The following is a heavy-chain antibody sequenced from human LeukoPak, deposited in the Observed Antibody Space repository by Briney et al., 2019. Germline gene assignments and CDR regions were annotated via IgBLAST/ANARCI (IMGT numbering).Heavy chain of an antibody. V-gene: IGHV4-59*08. D-gene: IGHD4-23*01. CDR1: GGSIRSYY. Sequence: SETLSLTCTVSGGSIRSYYWSWIRQPPGKGLEWIGYISYSGTTNYNPSLKSRVTISVDTSKNQFSLKVSSVTAADTAVYYCARHRWKWPDAHFDYWGQGTLVIVSS. CDR3: ARHRWKWPDAHFDY. CDR2: ISYSGTT. J-gene: IGHJ4*02.